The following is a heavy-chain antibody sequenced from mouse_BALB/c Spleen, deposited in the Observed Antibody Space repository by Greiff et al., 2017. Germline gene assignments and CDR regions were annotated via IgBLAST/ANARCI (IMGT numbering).Heavy chain of an antibody. Sequence: VQLQESGAELAKPGASVTMSCKASGYTFTSYWMHWVKQRPGQGLEWIGYINPSTGYTEYNQKFKDKATLTADKSSSTAYMQLSSLTSEDSAVYDCARWALRLRSAMDYWGQGTSVTVSS. CDR1: GYTFTSYW. CDR2: INPSTGYT. D-gene: IGHD1-2*01. J-gene: IGHJ4*01. V-gene: IGHV1-7*01. CDR3: ARWALRLRSAMDY.